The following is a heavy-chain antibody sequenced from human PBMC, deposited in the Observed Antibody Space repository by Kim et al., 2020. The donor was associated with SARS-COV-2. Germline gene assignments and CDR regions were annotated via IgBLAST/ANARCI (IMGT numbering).Heavy chain of an antibody. J-gene: IGHJ3*02. CDR3: ARVTTVTTPDAFDI. D-gene: IGHD4-17*01. V-gene: IGHV4-34*01. Sequence: SETLSLTCAVYGGSFSGYYWSWIRQPPGKGLEWIGAINPSGSTTYNPSLKSRVTISVDTSKNQFSLKLSSVTAADTAVYYCARVTTVTTPDAFDIWGQGTMVTVSS. CDR1: GGSFSGYY. CDR2: INPSGST.